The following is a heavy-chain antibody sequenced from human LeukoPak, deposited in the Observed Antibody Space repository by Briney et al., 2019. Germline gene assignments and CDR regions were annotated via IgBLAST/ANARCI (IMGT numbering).Heavy chain of an antibody. CDR3: AGGEFVWGDYRILDF. V-gene: IGHV3-23*01. J-gene: IGHJ4*02. Sequence: TGGSLRLSCAASGFTFSSYAMTWVRQAPGKGLEWVSVISGSGGTTYYADSVKGRFTISRDNSKNTLYLQMNSLRAEDTAVYWCAGGEFVWGDYRILDFWGQGTLVTVSS. CDR2: ISGSGGTT. CDR1: GFTFSSYA. D-gene: IGHD3-16*02.